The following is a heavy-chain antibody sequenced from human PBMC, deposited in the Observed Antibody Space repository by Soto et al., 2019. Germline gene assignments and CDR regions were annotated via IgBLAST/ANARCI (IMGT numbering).Heavy chain of an antibody. CDR1: GFTFSTYA. CDR3: VKGYWKGDV. J-gene: IGHJ6*02. D-gene: IGHD1-1*01. CDR2: ISGSGGSI. Sequence: PEGSLRLSCAASGFTFSTYAMNWVRQAPGNGLEWVSAISGSGGSIHYADSVKGRFTISRDNSKNTLYLQMNSLRDEDTAVYHCVKGYWKGDVWGQGTTVTVSS. V-gene: IGHV3-23*01.